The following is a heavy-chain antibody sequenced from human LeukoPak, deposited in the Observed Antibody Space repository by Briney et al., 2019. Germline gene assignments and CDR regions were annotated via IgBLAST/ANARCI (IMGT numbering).Heavy chain of an antibody. CDR2: ISSSGSPI. CDR3: AREVKSGSYGWFDP. Sequence: GGSLRLSCAASGFTFSDYYMSWIRQAPGKGLEWVSYISSSGSPIYYADSVKGRFTISRDNAKNSLYLQMNSLRAEDTAVYYCAREVKSGSYGWFDPWGQGTLVTVSS. J-gene: IGHJ5*02. D-gene: IGHD1-26*01. V-gene: IGHV3-11*01. CDR1: GFTFSDYY.